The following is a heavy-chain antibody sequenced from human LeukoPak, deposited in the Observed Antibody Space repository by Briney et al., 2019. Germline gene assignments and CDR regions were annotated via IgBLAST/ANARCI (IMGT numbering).Heavy chain of an antibody. J-gene: IGHJ6*02. CDR3: VRGYYYGMDV. V-gene: IGHV4-59*01. CDR1: GGSISSYY. Sequence: PSETLSLTCTVSGGSISSYYWSWIRQPPGKGLEWIGYIYYSGSTNYNPSLKSRVTISVDTSKNQFSLKLSSVTAADTAVYYCVRGYYYGMDVWGQGTTVTVSS. CDR2: IYYSGST.